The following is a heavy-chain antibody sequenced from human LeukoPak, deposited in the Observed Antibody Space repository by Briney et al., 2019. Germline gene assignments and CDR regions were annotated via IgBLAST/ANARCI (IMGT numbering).Heavy chain of an antibody. CDR1: GGTFSSYA. CDR3: ARHSGSYYYYYMDV. CDR2: VIPIFGTA. V-gene: IGHV1-69*05. Sequence: ASVKVSCKSSGGTFSSYAISWVRHAPRQGLGWMGGVIPIFGTANYAQKFQGRVTITTDESTSTAYMELSSLRSEDTAVYYCARHSGSYYYYYMDVWGKGTTVTVSS. J-gene: IGHJ6*03. D-gene: IGHD1-26*01.